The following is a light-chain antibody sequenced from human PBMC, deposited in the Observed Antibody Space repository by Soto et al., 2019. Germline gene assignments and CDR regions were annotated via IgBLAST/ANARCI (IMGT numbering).Light chain of an antibody. J-gene: IGLJ3*02. CDR3: ASWDDSLNGRL. Sequence: QSVLTQPPSASGPPGQTVTISCSGTNSNIGGNPVSWYQVLPGAAPKLLIFNNDQRPPGVPDRLSGSKSGTSASLAISGLQSDDEAEYVCASWDDSLNGRLFGGGTKLTVL. CDR2: NND. CDR1: NSNIGGNP. V-gene: IGLV1-44*01.